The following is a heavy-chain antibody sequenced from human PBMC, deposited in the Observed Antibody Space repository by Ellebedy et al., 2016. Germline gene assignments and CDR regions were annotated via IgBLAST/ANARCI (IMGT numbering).Heavy chain of an antibody. CDR3: ARVTRSKKSTGSWFDP. J-gene: IGHJ5*02. CDR2: IHHSGST. V-gene: IGHV4-4*02. Sequence: SETLSLTCAVSGGSISSSNWWSWVRQPPGKGLEWIGEIHHSGSTNYNPSLKSRVTISEDNSKNQFSLKLSSVTAADTAVYYCARVTRSKKSTGSWFDPWGQGTLVTVSS. D-gene: IGHD1-1*01. CDR1: GGSISSSNW.